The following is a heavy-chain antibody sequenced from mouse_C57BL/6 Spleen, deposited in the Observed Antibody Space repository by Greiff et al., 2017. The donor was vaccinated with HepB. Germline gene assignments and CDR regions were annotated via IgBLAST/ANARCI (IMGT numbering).Heavy chain of an antibody. CDR3: ARWDYSNHGNY. CDR2: INPSSGYT. V-gene: IGHV1-4*01. D-gene: IGHD2-5*01. CDR1: GYTFTSYT. Sequence: QVQLQQSGAELARPGASVKMSCKASGYTFTSYTMHWVKQRPGQGLEWIGYINPSSGYTKYNQKFKDKATLAADKSSSTAYMQLSSLTSEDSAVYYCARWDYSNHGNYWGQGTTLTVSS. J-gene: IGHJ2*01.